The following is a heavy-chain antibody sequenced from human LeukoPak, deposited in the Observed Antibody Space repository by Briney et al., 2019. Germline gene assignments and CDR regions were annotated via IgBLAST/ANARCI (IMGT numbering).Heavy chain of an antibody. D-gene: IGHD4-23*01. CDR3: ARVPVVTPRASRIKRYFDL. CDR1: GYTFTSYD. J-gene: IGHJ2*01. V-gene: IGHV1-8*01. Sequence: ASVKVSCKASGYTFTSYDTNWVRQATGQGLEWMGWMTPNSGDTGYAQKFQGRVTMTRSTSISTAYMEMSSLRSEDTAVYYCARVPVVTPRASRIKRYFDLWGRGTLVTVSS. CDR2: MTPNSGDT.